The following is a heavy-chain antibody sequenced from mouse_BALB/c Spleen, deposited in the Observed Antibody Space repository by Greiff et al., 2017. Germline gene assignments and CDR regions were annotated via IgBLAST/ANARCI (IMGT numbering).Heavy chain of an antibody. D-gene: IGHD1-1*01. Sequence: EVKLMESGGGLVKPGGSLKLSCAASGFTFSSYAMSWVRQTPEKRLEWVATISSGGSYTYYPDSVKGRFTISRDNAKNTLYLQMSSLRSEDTAMYYCARTETTDPLAYWGQGTLVTVSA. CDR1: GFTFSSYA. CDR3: ARTETTDPLAY. V-gene: IGHV5-9-3*01. CDR2: ISSGGSYT. J-gene: IGHJ3*01.